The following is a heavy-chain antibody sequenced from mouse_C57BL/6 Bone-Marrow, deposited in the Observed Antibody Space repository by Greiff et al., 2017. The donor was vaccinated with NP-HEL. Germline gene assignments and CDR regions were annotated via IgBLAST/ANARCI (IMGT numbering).Heavy chain of an antibody. CDR3: ASSIASAMDY. CDR1: GFTFPDYY. D-gene: IGHD1-1*01. CDR2: IRNKANGYTT. Sequence: EVKLVESGGGLVQPGGSLSLSCAASGFTFPDYYMSWVRQPPGKALEWLGFIRNKANGYTTEYSASVKGRFTISRDNSQSILYLQMNALRAEDSATYYCASSIASAMDYWGQGTSVTVSS. V-gene: IGHV7-3*01. J-gene: IGHJ4*01.